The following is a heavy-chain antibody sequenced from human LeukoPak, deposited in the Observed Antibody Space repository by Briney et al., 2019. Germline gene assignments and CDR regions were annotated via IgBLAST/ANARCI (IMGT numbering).Heavy chain of an antibody. CDR2: ISGDGYST. CDR3: VKAQGYCSGGTCYFDY. V-gene: IGHV3-64D*06. Sequence: GGSLSLSCSASGFTFRTYVMYWVRQAPGRGLEYVSAISGDGYSTYADSVKGRFTISRDNSKNTLYLQMSSLRAEDTAVCYCVKAQGYCSGGTCYFDYWGQGTLVTVSS. CDR1: GFTFRTYV. D-gene: IGHD2-15*01. J-gene: IGHJ4*02.